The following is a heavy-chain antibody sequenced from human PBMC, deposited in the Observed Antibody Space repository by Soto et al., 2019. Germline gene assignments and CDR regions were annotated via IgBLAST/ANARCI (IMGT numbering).Heavy chain of an antibody. V-gene: IGHV1-69*04. CDR3: ARDTPTRGLLAPYYFDY. J-gene: IGHJ4*02. CDR2: IIPILGIA. D-gene: IGHD4-17*01. CDR1: GGTFSSYT. Sequence: ASVKVSCKASGGTFSSYTISWVRQAPGQGLEWMGRIIPILGIANYAQKFQGRVTITADKSTSTANMELSSLRSEDTTENYCARDTPTRGLLAPYYFDYWGQGTLVTVSS.